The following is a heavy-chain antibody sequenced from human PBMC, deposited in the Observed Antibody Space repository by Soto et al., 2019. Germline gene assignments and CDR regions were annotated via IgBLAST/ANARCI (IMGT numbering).Heavy chain of an antibody. CDR2: ISGYNGNT. J-gene: IGHJ4*02. Sequence: QLVQSGAEVRKPGASVKVSCKASGYTFTNYGISWVRQVPGQGLEWMGWISGYNGNTFYAQKVQGRVTMTTDTSTSTAYMFLKSLRYDDTAVYYCARYRRDYVWGSYRSYFDYWGQGTLVTVSS. V-gene: IGHV1-18*01. CDR1: GYTFTNYG. D-gene: IGHD3-16*02. CDR3: ARYRRDYVWGSYRSYFDY.